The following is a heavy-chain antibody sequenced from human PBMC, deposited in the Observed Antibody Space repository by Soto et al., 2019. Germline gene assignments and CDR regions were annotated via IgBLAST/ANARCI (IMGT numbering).Heavy chain of an antibody. CDR2: ISSSSSTI. D-gene: IGHD6-19*01. V-gene: IGHV3-48*02. Sequence: EVPLVESGGGLVQPGGSLRLSCAASGFTFSSYSMNWVRQAPGKGLEWVSYISSSSSTIYYADSVKGRFTISRDNAKNSLYLQMNSLRDEDTAVYYCARDLHSSGWYDYYGMDVRGQGTTVTVSS. CDR1: GFTFSSYS. CDR3: ARDLHSSGWYDYYGMDV. J-gene: IGHJ6*02.